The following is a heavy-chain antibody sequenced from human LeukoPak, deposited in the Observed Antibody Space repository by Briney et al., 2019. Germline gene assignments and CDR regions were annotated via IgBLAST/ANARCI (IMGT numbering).Heavy chain of an antibody. Sequence: GGSLRLSCAASGFTFSSYSMNWVRQAPGKGLEWFSSISSSSSYIYYADSVKGRFTISRDNAKNSLYLQMNSLRAEDTAVYYCARDLQAAGTFLGYWGQGTLVTVSS. CDR2: ISSSSSYI. D-gene: IGHD6-13*01. V-gene: IGHV3-21*01. CDR3: ARDLQAAGTFLGY. CDR1: GFTFSSYS. J-gene: IGHJ4*02.